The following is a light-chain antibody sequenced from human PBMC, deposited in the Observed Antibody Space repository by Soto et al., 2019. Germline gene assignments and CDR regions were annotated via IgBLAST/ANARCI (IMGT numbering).Light chain of an antibody. CDR1: PTVSSR. CDR3: QQASSFSMT. J-gene: IGKJ1*01. V-gene: IGKV1-5*03. CDR2: TAS. Sequence: DIQNSQCATTLSGSAGDRVTINCRASPTVSSRLAWYQQKPGKAPKLLIYTASTLHSGVPSRFSGSGSGTEFTPTFSSLQPRLLAAYFGQQASSFSMTFGQGTKVDI.